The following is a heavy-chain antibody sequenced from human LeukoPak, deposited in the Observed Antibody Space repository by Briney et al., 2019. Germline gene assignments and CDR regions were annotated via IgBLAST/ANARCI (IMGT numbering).Heavy chain of an antibody. CDR2: MNPNSGST. D-gene: IGHD5-18*01. Sequence: GASVKVSCKASGYTFTSYDINWVRQATGQGLEWMGWMNPNSGSTGYAQKFQGRVTMTRNTSISTAYMELSSLRSEDTAVYYCASRYSYGDGFDYWGQGTLVTVSS. J-gene: IGHJ4*02. V-gene: IGHV1-8*01. CDR3: ASRYSYGDGFDY. CDR1: GYTFTSYD.